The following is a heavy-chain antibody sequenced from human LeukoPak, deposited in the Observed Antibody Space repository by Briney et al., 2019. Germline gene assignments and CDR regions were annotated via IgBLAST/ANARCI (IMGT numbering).Heavy chain of an antibody. J-gene: IGHJ6*02. CDR2: ISSSSSTI. Sequence: PGGSLRLSCAASGFTFNSYNMNWVRQAPGKGLEWVSYISSSSSTIYYADSVKGRFTISRDNAQSSLYLQMNSLRAEDTAVYYCARDNGMDVWGQGTTVIVSS. V-gene: IGHV3-48*01. CDR3: ARDNGMDV. CDR1: GFTFNSYN.